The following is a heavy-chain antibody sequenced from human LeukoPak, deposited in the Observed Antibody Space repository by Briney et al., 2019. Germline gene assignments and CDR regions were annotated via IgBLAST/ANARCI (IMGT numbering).Heavy chain of an antibody. CDR3: AKGIQLWSVFDY. CDR2: ISGSGGST. Sequence: GGSLRLSCAASGFTFDDFTMHWVRQAPGKGLEWVSGISGSGGSTYYADSVKGRFTISRDNSKNTLYLQMNSLRAEDTAVYYCAKGIQLWSVFDYWGQGTLVTVSS. J-gene: IGHJ4*02. V-gene: IGHV3-23*01. CDR1: GFTFDDFT. D-gene: IGHD5-18*01.